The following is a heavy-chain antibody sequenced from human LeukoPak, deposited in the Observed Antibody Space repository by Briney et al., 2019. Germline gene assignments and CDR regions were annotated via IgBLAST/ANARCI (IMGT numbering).Heavy chain of an antibody. D-gene: IGHD5-18*01. CDR2: ISSSSSYI. CDR1: GFTFSSYS. V-gene: IGHV3-21*04. J-gene: IGHJ4*02. CDR3: ARGDTAMVGDCFDY. Sequence: GGSLRLSCAASGFTFSSYSMNWVRQAPGKGLEWVSSISSSSSYIYYADSVKGRFTISRDNAKNSLYLQMNSLRAEDTAVYYCARGDTAMVGDCFDYWGQGTLVTVSS.